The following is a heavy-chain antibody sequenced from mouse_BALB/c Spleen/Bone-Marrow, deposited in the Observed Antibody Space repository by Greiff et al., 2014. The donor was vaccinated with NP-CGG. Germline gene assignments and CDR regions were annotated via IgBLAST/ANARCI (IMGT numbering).Heavy chain of an antibody. CDR2: IDTSDSYT. CDR3: ARSAGYRYFDV. J-gene: IGHJ1*01. D-gene: IGHD1-2*01. V-gene: IGHV1-69*01. CDR1: GYTFTDYW. Sequence: QVQLQQSGAELVMPGASVKMSCKASGYTFTDYWMHWVKQRPGQGLEWIGAIDTSDSYTSYNQKFKGKATLTVDESSSTAYMQLSSLTSEDSAVYYCARSAGYRYFDVWGAGTTVTVSS.